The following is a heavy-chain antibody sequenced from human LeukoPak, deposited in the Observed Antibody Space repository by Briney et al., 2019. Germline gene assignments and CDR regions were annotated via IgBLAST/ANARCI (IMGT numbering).Heavy chain of an antibody. D-gene: IGHD4-11*01. CDR3: ARTTTSDYMDV. CDR2: IYYSGNT. J-gene: IGHJ6*03. V-gene: IGHV4-39*01. CDR1: GGSISSSSYC. Sequence: SETLSLTCTVSGGSISSSSYCWGWIRQPPGKGLEWIGSIYYSGNTYYSPPLKSRVTISVDTSKNQVSLKLSSVTAADTAVYYCARTTTSDYMDVWGKGTTVTVSS.